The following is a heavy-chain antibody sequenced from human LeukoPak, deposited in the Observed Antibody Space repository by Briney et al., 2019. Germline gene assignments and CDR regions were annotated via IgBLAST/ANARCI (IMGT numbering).Heavy chain of an antibody. CDR2: INPTGTGT. Sequence: ASVKVSCKASGYTFINNWMHWVRQAPGQGLEWIGLINPTGTGTLYAQKFQGRVTMTRDMSTSTDYMELSSLRSEDTAVYYCARDPTYYYDSSGTLPFDRWGQGTLVTVSS. D-gene: IGHD3-22*01. CDR3: ARDPTYYYDSSGTLPFDR. V-gene: IGHV1-46*01. J-gene: IGHJ5*02. CDR1: GYTFINNW.